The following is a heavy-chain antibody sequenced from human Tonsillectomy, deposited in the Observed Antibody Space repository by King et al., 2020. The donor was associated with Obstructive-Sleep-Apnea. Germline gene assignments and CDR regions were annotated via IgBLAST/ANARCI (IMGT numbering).Heavy chain of an antibody. CDR2: IYYSGST. D-gene: IGHD4-23*01. CDR3: ARDRGPFEDYGGKSPLGWLDAFDI. CDR1: GGSISSGGYY. Sequence: QLQESGPGLVKPSQTLSLTCTVSGGSISSGGYYWSWIRQHPGKGLEWIGYIYYSGSTYYNPSLKSRVTISVDTSKNQFSLKLSSVTAADTAVYYCARDRGPFEDYGGKSPLGWLDAFDIWGQGTMVTVSS. V-gene: IGHV4-31*03. J-gene: IGHJ3*02.